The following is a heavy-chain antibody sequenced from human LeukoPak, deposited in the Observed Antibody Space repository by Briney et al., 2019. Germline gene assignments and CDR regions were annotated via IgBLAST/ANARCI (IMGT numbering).Heavy chain of an antibody. D-gene: IGHD1-7*01. CDR3: ARGNYVLIDY. V-gene: IGHV4-59*01. CDR2: IYYSGST. Sequence: SETLSLTCTVSGGSISSYYWSWIRQPPGKGLEWIGYIYYSGSTNYNPSLKSRVTISVDTSKNQFPLKLSSVTAADTAAYYCARGNYVLIDYWGQGTLVTVSS. J-gene: IGHJ4*02. CDR1: GGSISSYY.